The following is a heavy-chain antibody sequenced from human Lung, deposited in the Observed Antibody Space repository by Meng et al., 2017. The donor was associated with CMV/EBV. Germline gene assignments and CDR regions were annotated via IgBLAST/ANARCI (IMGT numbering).Heavy chain of an antibody. CDR2: ISYDGSNK. Sequence: QVQLVASGGGVVQPGRSRRLSCAASGFTFSSYAMHWVRQAPGKGLEWVAVISYDGSNKYYADSVKGRFTISRDNSKNTLYLQMNSLRAEDMAVYYCAHGGGDCWGQGTLVTVSS. CDR3: AHGGGDC. J-gene: IGHJ4*02. D-gene: IGHD2-15*01. V-gene: IGHV3-30-3*01. CDR1: GFTFSSYA.